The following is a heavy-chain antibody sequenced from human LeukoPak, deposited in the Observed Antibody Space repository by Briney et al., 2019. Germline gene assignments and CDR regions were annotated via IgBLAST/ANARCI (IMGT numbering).Heavy chain of an antibody. D-gene: IGHD3-10*01. J-gene: IGHJ4*02. CDR3: ARGPYGSGSYYFDY. V-gene: IGHV4-34*01. CDR2: INHSGST. CDR1: GFTFSSYW. Sequence: GSLRLSCAASGFTFSSYWMSWVRQPPGKGLEWIGEINHSGSTNYNPSLKSRVTISVDTSKNQFSLKLSSVTAADTAVYYCARGPYGSGSYYFDYWGQGTLVTVSS.